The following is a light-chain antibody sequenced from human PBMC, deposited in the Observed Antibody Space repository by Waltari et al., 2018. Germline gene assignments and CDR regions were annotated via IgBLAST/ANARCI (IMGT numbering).Light chain of an antibody. V-gene: IGKV2-30*02. CDR3: MQGTHWPLWT. CDR1: QSLVHSDGNTY. J-gene: IGKJ1*01. CDR2: KVS. Sequence: DVVMTQSPLSLPVTLGQPASISCRSSQSLVHSDGNTYLSWFQQRPGQSPRRLSYKVSNRDSGVQDRFSGSGSGTDFTLKISRVEAEDVGVYYCMQGTHWPLWTFGQGTKVEIK.